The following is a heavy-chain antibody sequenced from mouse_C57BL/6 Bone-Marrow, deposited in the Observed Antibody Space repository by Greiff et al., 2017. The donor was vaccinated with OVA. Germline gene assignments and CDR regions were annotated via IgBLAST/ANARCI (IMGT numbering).Heavy chain of an antibody. Sequence: VMLVESGAELVKPGASVKMSCKASGYTFTTYPIEWMKQNHGKSLEWIGNFHPYNDDTKYNEKFKGKATLTVEKSSSTVYLELSRLTSDDSAVYYCAITTVVENAMDYWGQGTSVTVSS. V-gene: IGHV1-47*01. J-gene: IGHJ4*01. CDR2: FHPYNDDT. CDR1: GYTFTTYP. CDR3: AITTVVENAMDY. D-gene: IGHD1-1*01.